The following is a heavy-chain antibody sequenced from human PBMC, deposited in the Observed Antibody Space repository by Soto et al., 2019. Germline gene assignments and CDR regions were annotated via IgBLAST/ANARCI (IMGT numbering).Heavy chain of an antibody. CDR3: AQHTWKQFSNWFDP. CDR1: GGSIGNYY. D-gene: IGHD5-18*01. Sequence: QVQLQESGPGLVRPSETLSLTCTVSGGSIGNYYWSWIRQSPGKGLEWIGYIHYSGTTKSKPSLKSRVAMSVDTTKNQFSLRLGSVTAADTAVYYCAQHTWKQFSNWFDPWGQGTLVTVSS. J-gene: IGHJ5*02. V-gene: IGHV4-59*08. CDR2: IHYSGTT.